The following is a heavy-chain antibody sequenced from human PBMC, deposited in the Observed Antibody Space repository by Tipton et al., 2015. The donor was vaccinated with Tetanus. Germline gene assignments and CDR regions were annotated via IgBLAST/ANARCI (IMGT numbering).Heavy chain of an antibody. Sequence: SLRLSCAASGFTFSSYGIHWVRQAPGKGLEWVALISYDGGNEYYADSVKGRFTISRDNSKNTLYLQMNSLRAEDTAVYYCAKDVLLGGLHWFDPWGQGTLVTVSS. CDR3: AKDVLLGGLHWFDP. D-gene: IGHD3-10*01. CDR1: GFTFSSYG. V-gene: IGHV3-30*18. J-gene: IGHJ5*02. CDR2: ISYDGGNE.